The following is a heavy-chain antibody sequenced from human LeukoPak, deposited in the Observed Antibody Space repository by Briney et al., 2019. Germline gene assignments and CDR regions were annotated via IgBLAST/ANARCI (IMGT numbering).Heavy chain of an antibody. CDR3: ARSTIAGYSSGWYGY. D-gene: IGHD6-19*01. J-gene: IGHJ4*02. CDR2: ISDSDST. V-gene: IGHV3-23*01. CDR1: GFTFSSYA. Sequence: GGSLRLSCAASGFTFSSYAMSWVRQAPGKGLGWVSTISDSDSTYYVDSVKGRFSISRDNSKNTLYLQMNSLRAEDTAVYYCARSTIAGYSSGWYGYWGQGTLVTVSS.